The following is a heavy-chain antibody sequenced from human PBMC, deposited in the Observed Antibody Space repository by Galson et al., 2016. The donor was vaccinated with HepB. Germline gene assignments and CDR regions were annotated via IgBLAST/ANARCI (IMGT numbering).Heavy chain of an antibody. V-gene: IGHV3-30*18. Sequence: SLILSCAASGFVFSNYGMHWVRQAPGKGLEWVAGLSYNGLNQHYPDSLMGRFTVSRDNSKSIMYLQMDSLRPDDTAVYYCTKQVAEGGLGDTWGQGTVVTVSS. D-gene: IGHD2-15*01. CDR1: GFVFSNYG. J-gene: IGHJ5*02. CDR3: TKQVAEGGLGDT. CDR2: LSYNGLNQ.